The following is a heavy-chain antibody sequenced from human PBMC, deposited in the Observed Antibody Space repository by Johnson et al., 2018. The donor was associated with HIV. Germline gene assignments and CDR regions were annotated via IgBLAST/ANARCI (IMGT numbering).Heavy chain of an antibody. CDR3: ARGDNAAAGDAFDI. CDR2: INRDGSTT. Sequence: VQLVESGGGLVQPGGSLRLSCAASGFTLTTHWMHWVRQAPGTGLVWVSRINRDGSTTDYADSVTGRFTISRDNAKNTVYLQMNSLRAEDTAVYFCARGDNAAAGDAFDIWGQGTMVTVSS. D-gene: IGHD6-13*01. J-gene: IGHJ3*02. V-gene: IGHV3-74*02. CDR1: GFTLTTHW.